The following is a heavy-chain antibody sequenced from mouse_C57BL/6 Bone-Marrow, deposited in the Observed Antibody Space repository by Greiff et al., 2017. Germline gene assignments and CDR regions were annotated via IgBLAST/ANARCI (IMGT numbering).Heavy chain of an antibody. CDR2: IDPSDSYT. Sequence: QVQLKQSGAELVKPGASVKLSCKASGYTFTSYWMQWVKQRPGQGLEWIGEIDPSDSYTNYNQKFKGKATLTVDTSSSTAYMQLSSLTSEDSAVYYCARNWDVGAYWGQGTLVTVSA. D-gene: IGHD4-1*01. J-gene: IGHJ3*01. V-gene: IGHV1-50*01. CDR3: ARNWDVGAY. CDR1: GYTFTSYW.